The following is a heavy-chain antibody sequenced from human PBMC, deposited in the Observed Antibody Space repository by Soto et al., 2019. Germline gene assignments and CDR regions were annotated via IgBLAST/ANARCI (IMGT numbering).Heavy chain of an antibody. CDR2: IYYSGST. D-gene: IGHD3-22*01. Sequence: QVQLQESGPGLVKPSQTLSLTCTVSGGSISSGGYYWSWIRQHPGKGLEWIGYIYYSGSTYYNPCLKGRVTISVDTSKNQFSLKLSSVTAADTAVYYCARERYYYDSSGFSLDWGQGTLVTVSS. CDR1: GGSISSGGYY. J-gene: IGHJ4*02. CDR3: ARERYYYDSSGFSLD. V-gene: IGHV4-31*03.